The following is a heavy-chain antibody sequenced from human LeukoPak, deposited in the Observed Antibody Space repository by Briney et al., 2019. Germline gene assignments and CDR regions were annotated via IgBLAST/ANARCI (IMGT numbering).Heavy chain of an antibody. V-gene: IGHV4-59*01. CDR3: ARSTIFGVVIDY. D-gene: IGHD3-3*01. J-gene: IGHJ4*02. Sequence: NPSQTLSLTCTVSGGSISSYYWSWIRQPPGKGLEWIGYIYYSGSTNYNPSLKSRVTISVDTSKNQFSLKLSSVTAADTAVYYCARSTIFGVVIDYWGQGTLVTVSS. CDR1: GGSISSYY. CDR2: IYYSGST.